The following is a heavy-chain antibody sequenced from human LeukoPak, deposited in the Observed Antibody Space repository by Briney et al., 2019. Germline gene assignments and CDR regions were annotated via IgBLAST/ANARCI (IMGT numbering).Heavy chain of an antibody. Sequence: GGSLRLSCAASGFTFSSYWMTWVRQAPGKGLEWVANIKKDGSEKFYVDSVKGRFTISRDNPKNSLYQQMNSLRAEDTAVYSCARVGDYYGSIGSDYWGQGTLVTVSS. CDR1: GFTFSSYW. CDR2: IKKDGSEK. V-gene: IGHV3-7*01. CDR3: ARVGDYYGSIGSDY. D-gene: IGHD3-10*01. J-gene: IGHJ4*02.